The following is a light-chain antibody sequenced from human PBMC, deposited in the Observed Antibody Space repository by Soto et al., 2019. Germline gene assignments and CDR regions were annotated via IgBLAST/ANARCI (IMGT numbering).Light chain of an antibody. V-gene: IGKV1-39*01. CDR1: QSISTF. CDR3: QHSYSTPYS. Sequence: DIQMTQSPSSLSASIGDRVTITCRASQSISTFLNWYQQKPGKAPKLLINAASSLQSGVPSRFSGSGSGTDFTLTINSLQPEDFATYYCQHSYSTPYSFGQGTKLEIK. CDR2: AAS. J-gene: IGKJ2*03.